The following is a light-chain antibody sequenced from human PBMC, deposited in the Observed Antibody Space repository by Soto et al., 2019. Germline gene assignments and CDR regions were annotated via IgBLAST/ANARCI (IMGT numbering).Light chain of an antibody. CDR1: QGISSN. Sequence: MTQSPSSLSASVGDRVTITCRASQGISSNLAWYQQKPGQAPRLLIYGASTRATGVPARFSGSGSGTEFTLTITSLQSEDFAVYCCQQYNNWPLTFGPGTRLEIK. J-gene: IGKJ5*01. CDR3: QQYNNWPLT. CDR2: GAS. V-gene: IGKV3D-15*01.